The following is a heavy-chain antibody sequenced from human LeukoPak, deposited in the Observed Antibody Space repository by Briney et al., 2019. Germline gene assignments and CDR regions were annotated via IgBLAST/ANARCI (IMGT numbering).Heavy chain of an antibody. D-gene: IGHD3-10*01. CDR2: MNPNSGNT. Sequence: ASVKVSCKASGYTFTSYDINWVRQATGQGLEWMGWMNPNSGNTGYAQKFQGRVTITADKSTSTAYMELSSLRSEDTAVYYCARDRVTIVRGVPQGAFDIWGQGTTVTVSS. V-gene: IGHV1-8*01. CDR3: ARDRVTIVRGVPQGAFDI. J-gene: IGHJ3*02. CDR1: GYTFTSYD.